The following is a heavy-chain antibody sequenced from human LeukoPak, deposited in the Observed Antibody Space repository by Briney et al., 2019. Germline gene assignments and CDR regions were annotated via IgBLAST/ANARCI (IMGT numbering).Heavy chain of an antibody. Sequence: GGSLRLSCAASGFTFSNYELNWVRQAPGKGLEWVSYISSSGDNIYYADSVKGRFTISRDNAKNSLYLQMNSLRAEDTAIYYCARDCGGYNCYSRNFDDWGQGTLVTVSS. V-gene: IGHV3-48*03. CDR2: ISSSGDNI. CDR1: GFTFSNYE. D-gene: IGHD2-15*01. CDR3: ARDCGGYNCYSRNFDD. J-gene: IGHJ4*02.